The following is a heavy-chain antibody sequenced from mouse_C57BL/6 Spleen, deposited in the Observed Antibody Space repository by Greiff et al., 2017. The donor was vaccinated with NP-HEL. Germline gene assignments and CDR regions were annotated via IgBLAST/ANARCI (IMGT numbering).Heavy chain of an antibody. J-gene: IGHJ2*01. Sequence: EVKLMESGGGLVKPGGSLKLSCAASGFTFSSYAMSWVRQTPEKRLEWVATISAGGSYTYYPDHVKGRFTIPRDNATNNLYLQMSQLKSEDTAMYYGARGGHYYGSRYFDYWGQGTTLTVSS. CDR1: GFTFSSYA. CDR3: ARGGHYYGSRYFDY. CDR2: ISAGGSYT. V-gene: IGHV5-4*03. D-gene: IGHD1-1*01.